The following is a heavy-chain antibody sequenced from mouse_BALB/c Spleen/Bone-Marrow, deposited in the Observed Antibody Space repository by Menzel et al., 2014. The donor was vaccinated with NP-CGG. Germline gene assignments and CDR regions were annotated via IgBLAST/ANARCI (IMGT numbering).Heavy chain of an antibody. V-gene: IGHV1-5*01. Sequence: SGTVLARPGAAVKMSCKASGYTFSNYWMHWVKQRPGQGLEWIGTIYPGNSDTTYNQKFKGKAKLTAVTSTSTAYMDLSSLTNEDSAVYYCTTLARTIFDYWGQGTTLTVSS. CDR2: IYPGNSDT. D-gene: IGHD3-1*01. J-gene: IGHJ2*01. CDR3: TTLARTIFDY. CDR1: GYTFSNYW.